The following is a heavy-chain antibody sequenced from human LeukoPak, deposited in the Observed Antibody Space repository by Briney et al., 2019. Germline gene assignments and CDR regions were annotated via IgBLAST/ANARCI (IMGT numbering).Heavy chain of an antibody. Sequence: GGSLRLSCAASGFTFSSYGMHWVRQAPGKGLECVAVISYDGSNKYYADSVKGRFTISRDNSKNTLYLQMNSLRAEDTAVYYCAKDLSMGYNYWGQGTLVTVSS. CDR2: ISYDGSNK. V-gene: IGHV3-30*18. D-gene: IGHD5-24*01. CDR3: AKDLSMGYNY. J-gene: IGHJ4*02. CDR1: GFTFSSYG.